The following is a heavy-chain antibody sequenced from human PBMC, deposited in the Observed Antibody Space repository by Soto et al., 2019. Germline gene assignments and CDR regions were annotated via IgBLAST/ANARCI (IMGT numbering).Heavy chain of an antibody. D-gene: IGHD2-21*02. J-gene: IGHJ6*02. CDR2: IYWDDDR. CDR1: GFSLSTGGVG. Sequence: QITLKESGPTLVKPTQTLTLTCTFSGFSLSTGGVGVGWIRQPPGEALEWLALIYWDDDRRYSPSLKTRLTITKETSKNQVVLSMTYMDLVDTATYYCVYSRCGDDCLQSYSSHYYYGMDVWGQGTTVTVSS. V-gene: IGHV2-5*02. CDR3: VYSRCGDDCLQSYSSHYYYGMDV.